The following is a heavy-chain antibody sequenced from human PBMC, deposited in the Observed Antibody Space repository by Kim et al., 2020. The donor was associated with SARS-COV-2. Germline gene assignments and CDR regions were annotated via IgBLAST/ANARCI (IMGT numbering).Heavy chain of an antibody. J-gene: IGHJ4*02. V-gene: IGHV3-30*04. Sequence: GGSLRLSCAASGFTFSSYAMHWVRQAPGKGLEWVAVISYDGSNKYYADSVKGRFTISRDNSKNTLYLQMNSLRAEDTAVYYCARVRSGSYLGFLDYWGQGTLVTVSS. CDR2: ISYDGSNK. D-gene: IGHD1-26*01. CDR3: ARVRSGSYLGFLDY. CDR1: GFTFSSYA.